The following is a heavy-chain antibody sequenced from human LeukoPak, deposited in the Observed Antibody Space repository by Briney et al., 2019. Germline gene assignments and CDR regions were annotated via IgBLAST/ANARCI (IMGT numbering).Heavy chain of an antibody. CDR2: IYTSGST. CDR1: GGSISSGSYY. D-gene: IGHD2-21*02. CDR3: ARVRDCGGDCYWERGSSGAFDI. Sequence: SETLSLTCTVSGGSISSGSYYWSWIRQPAGKGLEWIGRIYTSGSTNYNPSLKSRVTISVDTSKNQFSLKLSSVTAADTAVYYCARVRDCGGDCYWERGSSGAFDIWGQGTMVTVSS. J-gene: IGHJ3*02. V-gene: IGHV4-61*02.